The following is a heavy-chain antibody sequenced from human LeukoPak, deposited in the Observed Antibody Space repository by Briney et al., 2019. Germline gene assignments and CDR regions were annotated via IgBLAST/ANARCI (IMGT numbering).Heavy chain of an antibody. D-gene: IGHD3-22*01. CDR3: ARGWGGYYYDSSGSAPGDY. J-gene: IGHJ4*02. V-gene: IGHV1-8*01. CDR1: GYTFTSYD. Sequence: GASVKVSCKASGYTFTSYDINWVRQATGQGLEWMGWMNPNSGNTGYAQKFQGRVTMTRNTSISTAYMELSSLRSEDTAVYYCARGWGGYYYDSSGSAPGDYWGQGTLVTVSS. CDR2: MNPNSGNT.